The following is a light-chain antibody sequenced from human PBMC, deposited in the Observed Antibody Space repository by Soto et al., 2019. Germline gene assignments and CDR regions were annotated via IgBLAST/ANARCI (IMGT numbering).Light chain of an antibody. Sequence: IVLTQSPGTLSLSPGERATLACRASQSVSSSYLAWYQQKPGQAPRLLIYGASTRATGIPARFSGSGSGTEFTLTISSLQSDDIAVYYCQQYYNWPVTFGGGTKVDIK. CDR1: QSVSSSY. CDR3: QQYYNWPVT. CDR2: GAS. V-gene: IGKV3-15*01. J-gene: IGKJ4*01.